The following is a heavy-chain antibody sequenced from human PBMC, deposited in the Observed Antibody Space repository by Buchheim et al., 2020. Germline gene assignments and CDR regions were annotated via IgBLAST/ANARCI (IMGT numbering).Heavy chain of an antibody. J-gene: IGHJ6*02. CDR1: GGSISGGYS. D-gene: IGHD2-21*02. V-gene: IGHV4-30-2*01. CDR2: ISHSGST. CDR3: ARVCGGDCPYYYGMDV. Sequence: QLQLQESGSGLVKPSQTLSLTCDVSGGSISGGYSWSWIRQPPGKGLEWIGYISHSGSTSYTPSLKSRVTISVDRSKNHFSPKLISVTAADTAVYYCARVCGGDCPYYYGMDVWGRGTT.